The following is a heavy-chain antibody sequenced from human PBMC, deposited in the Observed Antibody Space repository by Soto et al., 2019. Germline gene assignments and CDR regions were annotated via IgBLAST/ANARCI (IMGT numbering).Heavy chain of an antibody. CDR2: ISYDGSTK. Sequence: QVQLVESGGGVVQPGRSLRLSCAASGFTFSIYGMHWVRQAPGKGLEWVALISYDGSTKFYADSVKGRFTISRDNSESTLFLQMNSLTNEDTAVYHCARSRSGAVPDSLGFWGQGTLVTVSS. V-gene: IGHV3-30*03. J-gene: IGHJ4*02. CDR1: GFTFSIYG. D-gene: IGHD3-10*01. CDR3: ARSRSGAVPDSLGF.